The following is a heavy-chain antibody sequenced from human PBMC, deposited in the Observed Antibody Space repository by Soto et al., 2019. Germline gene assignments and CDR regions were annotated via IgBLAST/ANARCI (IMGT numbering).Heavy chain of an antibody. Sequence: EVPLVESGGGLVQPGGSLRLSCAASGFTFSSYAMHWVRQAPGKGLEYVSAISSNGGSTYYANSVKGRFTISGDNSKNTLYLQMGSLRAEDMAVYYCARRDGYNFDYWGQGTLVTVSS. CDR1: GFTFSSYA. D-gene: IGHD5-12*01. V-gene: IGHV3-64*01. J-gene: IGHJ4*02. CDR2: ISSNGGST. CDR3: ARRDGYNFDY.